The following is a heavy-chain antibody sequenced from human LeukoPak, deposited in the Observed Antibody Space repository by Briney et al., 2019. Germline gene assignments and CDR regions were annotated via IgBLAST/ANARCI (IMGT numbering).Heavy chain of an antibody. CDR3: ARGLLRNWKYNWFDP. Sequence: TGGSLRLSCAASGFTFSSFAMHWVRQAPGKGLEYVSAISSDGGSTFYANSVRGRFTISRDNSKNTLFLQMGSLRAEDMAVYYCARGLLRNWKYNWFDPWGQGTLVTVSS. V-gene: IGHV3-64*01. CDR1: GFTFSSFA. CDR2: ISSDGGST. J-gene: IGHJ5*02. D-gene: IGHD1-1*01.